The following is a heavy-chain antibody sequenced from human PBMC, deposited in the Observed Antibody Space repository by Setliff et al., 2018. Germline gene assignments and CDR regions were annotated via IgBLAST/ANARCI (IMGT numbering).Heavy chain of an antibody. J-gene: IGHJ4*02. D-gene: IGHD1-26*01. V-gene: IGHV1-18*01. CDR3: ATSYSGSYYGY. CDR1: GYTFTSYG. CDR2: ISAYNGNT. Sequence: ASVKVSCKASGYTFTSYGISWVRQAPGQGLEWMGWISAYNGNTNYAQKLQGRVTMTEDTSTDTAYMELSSLRSEDTAVYYCATSYSGSYYGYWGQGTLVTVSS.